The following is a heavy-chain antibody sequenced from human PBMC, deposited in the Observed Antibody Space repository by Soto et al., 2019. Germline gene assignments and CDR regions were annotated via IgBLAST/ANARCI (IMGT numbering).Heavy chain of an antibody. D-gene: IGHD2-2*01. Sequence: SVKVSCKASGGTFSSYIISWVRQAPGQGLEWMGRIVPILGIANYAQKFQGRVTITADKSTSTAYMELSSLRSEDTAVYYCHIVVVPAAIAGEENWFDPWGQGTLVTVSS. CDR3: HIVVVPAAIAGEENWFDP. CDR1: GGTFSSYI. CDR2: IVPILGIA. V-gene: IGHV1-69*02. J-gene: IGHJ5*02.